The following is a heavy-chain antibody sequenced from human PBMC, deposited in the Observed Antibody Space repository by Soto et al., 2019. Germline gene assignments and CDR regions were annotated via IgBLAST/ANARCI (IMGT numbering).Heavy chain of an antibody. J-gene: IGHJ6*02. CDR1: GDSINNGYW. CDR3: ASSSGWWGLDV. Sequence: QVQLQESGPGLVKPSGTLSLTCGVSGDSINNGYWWTWVRQPPGKGLEGIGEKHHSGSTHFNSSLQSRVSISIDKSKNQFSLNLSSVTAADTAVYFCASSSGWWGLDVWGQGTTVTVSS. CDR2: KHHSGST. D-gene: IGHD6-19*01. V-gene: IGHV4-4*02.